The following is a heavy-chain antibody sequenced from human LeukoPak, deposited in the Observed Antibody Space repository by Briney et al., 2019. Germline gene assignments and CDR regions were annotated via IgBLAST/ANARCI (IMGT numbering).Heavy chain of an antibody. Sequence: SQTLSLTCTVSGGSITSGGYYWSWIRQHPGKGLEWIGYIYYSGSTYYNPSLESRVTISVDMSKNQFSLKLSYVTAADTAVYYCARIGAKHVGFDSWGRGTLVTVSS. CDR1: GGSITSGGYY. CDR3: ARIGAKHVGFDS. CDR2: IYYSGST. D-gene: IGHD3-16*01. J-gene: IGHJ4*02. V-gene: IGHV4-31*03.